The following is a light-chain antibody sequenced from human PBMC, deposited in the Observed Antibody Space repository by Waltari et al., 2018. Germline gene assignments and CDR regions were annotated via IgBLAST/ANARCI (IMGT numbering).Light chain of an antibody. Sequence: DIQMTQSPSSLSASVGDRVTITCRANQSISSYLNWYQQKPGKAPKLLIYAASSLQSGVPSRFSGSGSGTDFTLTISSLQPEDFATYYCQQSYSTHWTFGQGTKVEIK. CDR2: AAS. J-gene: IGKJ1*01. CDR3: QQSYSTHWT. CDR1: QSISSY. V-gene: IGKV1-39*01.